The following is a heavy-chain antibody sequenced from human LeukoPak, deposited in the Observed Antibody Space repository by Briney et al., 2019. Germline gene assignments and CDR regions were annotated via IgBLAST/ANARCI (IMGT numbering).Heavy chain of an antibody. J-gene: IGHJ4*02. Sequence: GGSLRLSCAASGFSFSSYAMSWVRQAPGKGLEWVSAISGSGGSTHYADSVKGRFTISRDNSKNTLYLQMNRLRAEDTAAYYCAKDRIAVAGYFDYWGQGTLVTVSS. D-gene: IGHD6-19*01. CDR3: AKDRIAVAGYFDY. CDR2: ISGSGGST. V-gene: IGHV3-23*01. CDR1: GFSFSSYA.